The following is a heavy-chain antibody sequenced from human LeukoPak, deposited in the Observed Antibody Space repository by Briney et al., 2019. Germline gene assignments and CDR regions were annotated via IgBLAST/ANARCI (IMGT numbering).Heavy chain of an antibody. V-gene: IGHV3-23*01. J-gene: IGHJ4*02. D-gene: IGHD3-22*01. Sequence: HPGGSLRLSCAASGFAFRDYAMSWGRQAPGKGLEWVSVISGGGATAHYTDSVKGRFTISRDNYKNTVSLQMNSLRAADTAVYYCATDYYDRSGDYTFDHWGQGTQVTVSS. CDR2: ISGGGATA. CDR3: ATDYYDRSGDYTFDH. CDR1: GFAFRDYA.